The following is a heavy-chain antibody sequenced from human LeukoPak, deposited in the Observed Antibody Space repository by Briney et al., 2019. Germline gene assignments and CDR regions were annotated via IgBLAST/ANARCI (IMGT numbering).Heavy chain of an antibody. V-gene: IGHV1-8*01. Sequence: ASVKVSCKASGYTFTSYDINWVRQATGQGLEWMGWMNPNSGNTGYAQKFQGRVTMTRNTSISTAYMELSSLRSEDTAVYYCARGMGLRALLRYFDWSTFDYWGQGTLVTVSS. CDR1: GYTFTSYD. D-gene: IGHD3-9*01. CDR2: MNPNSGNT. CDR3: ARGMGLRALLRYFDWSTFDY. J-gene: IGHJ4*02.